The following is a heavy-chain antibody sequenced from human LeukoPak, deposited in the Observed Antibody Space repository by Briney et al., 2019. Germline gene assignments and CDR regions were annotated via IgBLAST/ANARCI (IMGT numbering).Heavy chain of an antibody. CDR1: GFTFSSYV. CDR2: ISSSSSTI. D-gene: IGHD4-17*01. CDR3: ARDNTVPYFDY. Sequence: GGSLRLSCAASGFTFSSYVMHWVRQAPGKGLEWVSYISSSSSTIYYADSVKGRFTISRDNAKNSLYLQMNSLRAEDTAVYYCARDNTVPYFDYWGQGTLVTVSS. V-gene: IGHV3-48*01. J-gene: IGHJ4*02.